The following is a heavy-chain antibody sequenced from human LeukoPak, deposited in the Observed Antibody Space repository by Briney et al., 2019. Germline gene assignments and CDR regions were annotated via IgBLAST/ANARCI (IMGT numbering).Heavy chain of an antibody. CDR3: ARGGEMATTSTPISPVDAFDI. D-gene: IGHD5-24*01. CDR2: INSDGINT. Sequence: KPGGSLRLSCAASGFTFSSYWMSWVRQAPGKGLVWVSRINSDGINTSYADSVKGRFTISRDNAKNSLYLQMNSLRAEDTAVYYCARGGEMATTSTPISPVDAFDIWGQGTMVTVSS. J-gene: IGHJ3*02. V-gene: IGHV3-74*01. CDR1: GFTFSSYW.